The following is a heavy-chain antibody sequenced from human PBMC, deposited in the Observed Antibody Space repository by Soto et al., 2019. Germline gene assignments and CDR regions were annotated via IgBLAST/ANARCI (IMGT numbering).Heavy chain of an antibody. D-gene: IGHD2-2*01. CDR1: GFTFSDHA. CDR2: IDKRSRTI. V-gene: IGHV3-48*03. J-gene: IGHJ6*02. CDR3: ARDLTGYAMDV. Sequence: QPGGSLRLSCATSGFTFSDHAMNWVRQAPGKGLEWVSYIDKRSRTIYYADSVKGRFTISRDTAKNSLNLQMNSLGAEDTAVYYCARDLTGYAMDVWGQGTTVTVSS.